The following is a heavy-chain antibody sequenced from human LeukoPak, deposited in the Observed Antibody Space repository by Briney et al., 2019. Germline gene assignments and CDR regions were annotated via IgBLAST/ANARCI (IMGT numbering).Heavy chain of an antibody. CDR1: GYTFTSYD. Sequence: ASVKVSCKASGYTFTSYDINWVRQATGQGLEWMGWMNPNSGNTGYAQKFQGRVTITRNTSISTAYMELSSLRSEDTAVYYCARSIAARPPYYYYYYMDVWGKGTTVTVSS. D-gene: IGHD6-6*01. CDR2: MNPNSGNT. J-gene: IGHJ6*03. CDR3: ARSIAARPPYYYYYYMDV. V-gene: IGHV1-8*03.